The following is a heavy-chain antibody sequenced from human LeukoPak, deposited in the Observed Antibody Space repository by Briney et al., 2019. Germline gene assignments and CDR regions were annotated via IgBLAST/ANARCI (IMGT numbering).Heavy chain of an antibody. CDR3: ARGYNGMGAVAGVFDY. Sequence: SETLSLTCAVYGGSFSGYYWSWIRQPPGKGLEWIGGINHSGSTNYNPSLKSRVTISVDTSKNQFSLKLSSVTAADTAVYYCARGYNGMGAVAGVFDYWGQGTLVTVSS. V-gene: IGHV4-34*01. CDR1: GGSFSGYY. J-gene: IGHJ4*02. D-gene: IGHD6-19*01. CDR2: INHSGST.